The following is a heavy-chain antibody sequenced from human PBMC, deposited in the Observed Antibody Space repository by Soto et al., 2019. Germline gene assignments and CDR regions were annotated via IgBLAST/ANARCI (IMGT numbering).Heavy chain of an antibody. CDR1: EFTFSTYG. Sequence: GGSLRLSCAASEFTFSTYGMHWVRQAPGKGLEWLAVISYDEKTKYYADSVKARFTISRDNSKNTLFLQMNRLRSEDTAVYYCAKGSQMAAVLDNWGQGTLVTV. J-gene: IGHJ4*02. CDR3: AKGSQMAAVLDN. D-gene: IGHD6-25*01. CDR2: ISYDEKTK. V-gene: IGHV3-30*18.